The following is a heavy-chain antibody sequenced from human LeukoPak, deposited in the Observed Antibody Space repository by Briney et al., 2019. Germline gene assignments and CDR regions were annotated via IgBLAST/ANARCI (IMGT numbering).Heavy chain of an antibody. D-gene: IGHD5-12*01. CDR1: GGSISSGGYY. V-gene: IGHV4-31*03. CDR3: ARVAPDNWFDP. J-gene: IGHJ5*02. CDR2: IYYSGST. Sequence: PSQTLSLTCTVSGGSISSGGYYWSWIRQHPGKGLEWIGYIYYSGSTYCNPSLKSRVTISVDTSKNQFSLKLNSVTAADTAAYYCARVAPDNWFDPWGQGTLVTVSS.